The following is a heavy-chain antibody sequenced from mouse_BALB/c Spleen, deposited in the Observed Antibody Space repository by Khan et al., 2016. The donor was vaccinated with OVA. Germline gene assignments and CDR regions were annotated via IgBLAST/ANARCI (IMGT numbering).Heavy chain of an antibody. CDR1: GFSLTNYG. D-gene: IGHD2-12*01. Sequence: VKLMESGPGLVAPSQSLSITCAISGFSLTNYGVHWVRQPPGKGLEWLVVIWSDGSTTYNSALKYRLTVTKDNYTSQVFLELNSLQTDDTAMYFCSRQPYYHYNSLDYWGQGTSVTVSS. J-gene: IGHJ4*01. CDR3: SRQPYYHYNSLDY. CDR2: IWSDGST. V-gene: IGHV2-6-1*01.